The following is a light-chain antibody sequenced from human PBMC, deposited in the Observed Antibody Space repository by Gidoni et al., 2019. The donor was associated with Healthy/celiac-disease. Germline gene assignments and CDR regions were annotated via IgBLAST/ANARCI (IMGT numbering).Light chain of an antibody. CDR3: QQYGSSPYT. J-gene: IGKJ2*01. CDR2: GAS. V-gene: IGKV3-20*01. CDR1: QSVSSSY. Sequence: EIVLTPSPGTLSLSPGERATLSCRASQSVSSSYLAWYQQKPGQAPRLLIYGASSRATGIPDRFSGSGSGTDFTLTISRREPEDFAVYYCQQYGSSPYTFGQGTKLEIK.